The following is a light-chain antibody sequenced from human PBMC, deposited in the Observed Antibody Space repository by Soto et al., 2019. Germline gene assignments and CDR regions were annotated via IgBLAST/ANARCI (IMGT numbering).Light chain of an antibody. V-gene: IGKV1-5*03. CDR3: QQYNTYSGT. Sequence: DIQMTQSPSTLSASVGDRVTITCRASQSISSWLAWYQQKPGKAPKLLIYKASSLESGVPSRFSGSGSGTEFTLTISSLQPDDFANYYCQQYNTYSGTFGPGTKVDIK. J-gene: IGKJ3*01. CDR2: KAS. CDR1: QSISSW.